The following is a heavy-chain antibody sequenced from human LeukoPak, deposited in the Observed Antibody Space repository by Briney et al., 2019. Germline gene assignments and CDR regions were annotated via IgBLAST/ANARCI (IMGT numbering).Heavy chain of an antibody. CDR2: IYYSGST. V-gene: IGHV4-59*01. D-gene: IGHD4-11*01. Sequence: PSETLSLTCTVSSGSISSYYWSWIRQPPGKGLEWIGYIYYSGSTNYNPSLKSRVTISVDTSKNQFSLKLSSVTAADTAVYYCARYSNYGDYYYYYMDVWGKGTTVTVSS. CDR1: SGSISSYY. CDR3: ARYSNYGDYYYYYMDV. J-gene: IGHJ6*03.